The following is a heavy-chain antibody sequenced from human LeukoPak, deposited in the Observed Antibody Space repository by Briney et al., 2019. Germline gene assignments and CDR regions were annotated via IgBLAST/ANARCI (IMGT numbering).Heavy chain of an antibody. CDR2: SSGSGGST. Sequence: GGSLRLSCAASGVTFSSYGMSWVRQAPGMGLEWVSASSGSGGSTYYADSVKGRFTISRDNSKNTLYLQMNSLRAEDTAVYYCAKDQTGYSGYDSGEFDYWGQGTLVTVSS. J-gene: IGHJ4*01. V-gene: IGHV3-23*01. CDR1: GVTFSSYG. D-gene: IGHD5-12*01. CDR3: AKDQTGYSGYDSGEFDY.